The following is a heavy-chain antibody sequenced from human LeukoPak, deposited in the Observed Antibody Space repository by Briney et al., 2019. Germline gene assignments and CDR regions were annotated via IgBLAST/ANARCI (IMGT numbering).Heavy chain of an antibody. D-gene: IGHD3-9*01. CDR3: ARDHIRYFDWLLTQYLDY. CDR1: GYTFTSYG. J-gene: IGHJ4*02. Sequence: ASVKVSCKASGYTFTSYGISWVRRAPGQGLEWMGWISAYNGNTNYAQKLQGRVTMTTDTSTSTAYMELRSLRSDDTAVYYCARDHIRYFDWLLTQYLDYWGQGTLVTVSS. CDR2: ISAYNGNT. V-gene: IGHV1-18*01.